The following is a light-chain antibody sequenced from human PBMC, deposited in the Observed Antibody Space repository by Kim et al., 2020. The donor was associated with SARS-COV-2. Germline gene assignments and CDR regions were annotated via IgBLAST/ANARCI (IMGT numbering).Light chain of an antibody. CDR2: GAS. CDR1: QSVSSSY. Sequence: PGERATLSCRASQSVSSSYLAWYQQTPGQAPRLVISGASNRATGIPERFSGSGSGTDFTLTISRLEPEDFAVYYCQQYGTSPPLTFGGGTKVDIK. V-gene: IGKV3-20*01. CDR3: QQYGTSPPLT. J-gene: IGKJ4*01.